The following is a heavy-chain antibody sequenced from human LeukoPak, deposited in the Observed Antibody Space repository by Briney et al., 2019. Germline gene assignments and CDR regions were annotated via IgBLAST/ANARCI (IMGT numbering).Heavy chain of an antibody. CDR1: GFTFSSYG. CDR2: ISYDGSNK. V-gene: IGHV3-30*18. J-gene: IGHJ4*02. CDR3: AKALYGEADY. D-gene: IGHD4-17*01. Sequence: PGGSLRLSCAASGFTFSSYGMHWVRQAPGKGLEWVAVISYDGSNKYYADSVKGRFTISRDNSKNTLYLQMNSLRAEDTAVYYCAKALYGEADYWGQGTLVTVSS.